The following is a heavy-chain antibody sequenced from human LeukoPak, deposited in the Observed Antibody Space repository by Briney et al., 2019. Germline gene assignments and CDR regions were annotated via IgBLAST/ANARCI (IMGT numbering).Heavy chain of an antibody. CDR3: ARETIATYSYGMDV. CDR1: GGSISSYY. J-gene: IGHJ6*02. V-gene: IGHV4-59*01. Sequence: SETLSLTCTVSGGSISSYYWSWIRQPPGKGLEWIGYIYYSGSTNYNPSLKSRVTISVDTSKNQFSLKLSSVTAAATAVYYCARETIATYSYGMDVWGQGTTVTVSS. D-gene: IGHD3-9*01. CDR2: IYYSGST.